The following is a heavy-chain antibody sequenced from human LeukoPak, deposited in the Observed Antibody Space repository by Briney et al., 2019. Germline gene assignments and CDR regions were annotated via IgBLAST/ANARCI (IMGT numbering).Heavy chain of an antibody. D-gene: IGHD2-2*01. CDR2: MNPNSGNT. Sequence: ASVKVSCKASGYTFTSYDINWVRQATGQGLEWMGWMNPNSGNTGYAQKFQGRVTMTRNTSVSTAYMELSSLRSEDTAVYYCARGQRYCSSTSCDYYFDYWGQGTLVTVSS. CDR3: ARGQRYCSSTSCDYYFDY. J-gene: IGHJ4*02. CDR1: GYTFTSYD. V-gene: IGHV1-8*01.